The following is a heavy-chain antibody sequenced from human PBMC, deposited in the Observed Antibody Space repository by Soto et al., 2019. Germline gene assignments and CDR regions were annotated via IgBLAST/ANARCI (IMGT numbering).Heavy chain of an antibody. V-gene: IGHV3-30-3*01. J-gene: IGHJ6*02. D-gene: IGHD6-13*01. CDR1: GFTFSSYA. Sequence: PGGSLRLSCAASGFTFSSYAMHWARQAPGKGLEWVAVISYDGSNKYYADSVKGRFTISRDNSKNTLYLQMNSLRAEDTAVYYCAREGVAAAGTIHYYYYGMDVWGQGTTVTVSS. CDR2: ISYDGSNK. CDR3: AREGVAAAGTIHYYYYGMDV.